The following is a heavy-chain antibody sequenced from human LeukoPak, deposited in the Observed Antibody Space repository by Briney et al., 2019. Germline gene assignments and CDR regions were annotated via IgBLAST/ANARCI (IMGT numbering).Heavy chain of an antibody. J-gene: IGHJ6*02. D-gene: IGHD4-11*01. V-gene: IGHV3-30*18. CDR1: GFTFSTYA. CDR2: ISNDATKK. Sequence: GGSLRLSCAASGFTFSTYAMHWVRQAPGKGLEWVAVISNDATKKYYADSVKGRSTISRDNSENTLYLQMNSLRAEDTAVYYCANDYSNYYSYAMAVWGQGTTVTVSS. CDR3: ANDYSNYYSYAMAV.